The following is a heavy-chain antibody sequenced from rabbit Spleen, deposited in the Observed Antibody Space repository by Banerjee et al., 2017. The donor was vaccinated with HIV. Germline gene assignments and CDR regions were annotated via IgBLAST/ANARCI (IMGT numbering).Heavy chain of an antibody. V-gene: IGHV1S45*01. Sequence: QEQLEESGGGLVKPEGSLTLTCTTSGFSFNVNYYMCWVRKAPGKGLEWIACIDSSSSSTWYATWAKGRFTISKTSSTTVTLQMTSLTAADTATYFCARGEYFTVGFSSYAIYLDLWGPGTLVTVS. CDR2: IDSSSSST. CDR3: ARGEYFTVGFSSYAIYLDL. CDR1: GFSFNVNYY. J-gene: IGHJ4*01. D-gene: IGHD8-1*01.